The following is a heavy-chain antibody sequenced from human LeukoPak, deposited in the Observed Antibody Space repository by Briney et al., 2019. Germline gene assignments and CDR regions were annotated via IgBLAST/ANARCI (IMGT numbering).Heavy chain of an antibody. CDR3: ARGRITMVRGVMDRDAFDI. J-gene: IGHJ3*02. D-gene: IGHD3-10*01. Sequence: SETLSLTCTVSGGSISSYYWSWIRQPAGKGLEWTGRIYTSGSTNYNPSLKSRVTMSVDTSKNQFSLRLSSVTAADTAVYYCARGRITMVRGVMDRDAFDIWGQGAMVTVSS. CDR1: GGSISSYY. CDR2: IYTSGST. V-gene: IGHV4-4*07.